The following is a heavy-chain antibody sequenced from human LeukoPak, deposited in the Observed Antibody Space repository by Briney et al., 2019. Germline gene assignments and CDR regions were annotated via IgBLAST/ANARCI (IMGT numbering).Heavy chain of an antibody. CDR2: ISSNGGST. Sequence: GGSLRLSCAASGFTFSSYAMHWVRQAPGKGLEYVSAISSNGGSTYYANSVKSRFTISRDNSKNTLYLQMGSLRAEDMAVYYCARDIAYDILTGALDYWSQGTLVTVSS. D-gene: IGHD3-9*01. CDR1: GFTFSSYA. CDR3: ARDIAYDILTGALDY. J-gene: IGHJ4*02. V-gene: IGHV3-64*01.